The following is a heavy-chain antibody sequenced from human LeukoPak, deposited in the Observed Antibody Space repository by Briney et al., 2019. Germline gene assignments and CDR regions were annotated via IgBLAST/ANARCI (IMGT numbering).Heavy chain of an antibody. V-gene: IGHV3-66*01. CDR3: ARVAYDILTGSAYYYYYMDV. D-gene: IGHD3-9*01. J-gene: IGHJ6*03. Sequence: GGSLRLSCAASEFSVGSNYMTWVRQAPGKGLEWVSLIYSGGSTYYADSVKGRFTISRDNSKNTLYLQMNSLRAEDTAVYYCARVAYDILTGSAYYYYYMDVWGKGTTVTISS. CDR1: EFSVGSNY. CDR2: IYSGGST.